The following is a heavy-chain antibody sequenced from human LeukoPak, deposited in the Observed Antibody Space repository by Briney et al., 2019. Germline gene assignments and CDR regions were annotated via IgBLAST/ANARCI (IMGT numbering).Heavy chain of an antibody. J-gene: IGHJ4*02. CDR1: GFTFSRYE. CDR3: AKDISSGWYLGDYFDY. CDR2: ISSSGSII. V-gene: IGHV3-48*03. Sequence: GGSLRLSCAASGFTFSRYELNWVRQAPGKGLEWVSYISSSGSIIYYADSVKGRFTISRDNSKNSLYLQMNSLRTEDTALYYCAKDISSGWYLGDYFDYWGQGTLVTVSS. D-gene: IGHD6-19*01.